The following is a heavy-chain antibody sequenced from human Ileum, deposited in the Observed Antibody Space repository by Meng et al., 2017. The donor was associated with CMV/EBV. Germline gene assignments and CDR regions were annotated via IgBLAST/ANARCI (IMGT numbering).Heavy chain of an antibody. CDR1: GYTFTSYD. Sequence: ASVKVSCKASGYTFTSYDINWVRQATAQGLEWMGWMNPNSGNTGYAQKFQGRVTMTRNTSISTAYMELSSLRSEDTAVYYCARGSGYPPKFDYWGQGTLVTVSS. V-gene: IGHV1-8*01. J-gene: IGHJ4*02. CDR3: ARGSGYPPKFDY. CDR2: MNPNSGNT. D-gene: IGHD6-13*01.